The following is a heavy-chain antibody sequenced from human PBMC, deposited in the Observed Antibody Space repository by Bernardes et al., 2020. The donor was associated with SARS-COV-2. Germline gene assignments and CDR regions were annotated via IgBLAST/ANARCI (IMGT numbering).Heavy chain of an antibody. CDR1: GFTFSSYR. D-gene: IGHD6-6*01. V-gene: IGHV3-48*02. Sequence: GGSLRLSCTASGFTFSSYRMNWVRQAPGKGLEWVSYISSSSIATDYADSVKGRFTISRDYAKNSLYLQMNSLRDEDTAVYYCARESIAARRGFDPWGQGTLVTVSS. J-gene: IGHJ5*02. CDR2: ISSSSIAT. CDR3: ARESIAARRGFDP.